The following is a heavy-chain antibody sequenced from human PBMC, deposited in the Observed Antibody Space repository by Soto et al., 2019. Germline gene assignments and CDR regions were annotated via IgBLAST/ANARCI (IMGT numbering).Heavy chain of an antibody. V-gene: IGHV3-48*04. D-gene: IGHD3-9*01. CDR3: ARDRDWAFDY. Sequence: GGSLRLSCVASGFTFSSYSMVWVRQAPGNGLEWVSYIFVNSATIHYADPVKGRFTVSRDNAKNSLFLEMKSLRVEDTGLYYCARDRDWAFDYWGQGTLVTVS. J-gene: IGHJ4*02. CDR1: GFTFSSYS. CDR2: IFVNSATI.